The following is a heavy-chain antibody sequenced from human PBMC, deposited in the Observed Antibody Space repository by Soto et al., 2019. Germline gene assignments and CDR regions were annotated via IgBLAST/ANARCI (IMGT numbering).Heavy chain of an antibody. Sequence: SGPTLVNPTQTLTLTCTFSGFSMNTPGVGVGWIRQPPGRALESLAVIHWNDYKRYSPSRKSRLSINKDTSKNQVVLTMADMDPVDTATYYCAHRLREKVNLPILRPSDYWGQGILVTVSS. CDR2: IHWNDYK. CDR1: GFSMNTPGVG. V-gene: IGHV2-5*01. D-gene: IGHD5-12*01. CDR3: AHRLREKVNLPILRPSDY. J-gene: IGHJ4*02.